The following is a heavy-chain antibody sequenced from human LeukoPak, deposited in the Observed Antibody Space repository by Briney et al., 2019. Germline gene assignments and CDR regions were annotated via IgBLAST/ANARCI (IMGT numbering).Heavy chain of an antibody. V-gene: IGHV1-46*01. D-gene: IGHD3-22*01. CDR3: ARSGYVGGYHDSSGYDYFDY. Sequence: ASVKVSCKGSGYTFTDYYMHWVRQAPGQGLEWMGIINPSGGSTSYAQKFQGRVTMTRDTSTSTVYMELSSLRSEDTAVYYCARSGYVGGYHDSSGYDYFDYWGQGTLVTVSS. J-gene: IGHJ4*02. CDR1: GYTFTDYY. CDR2: INPSGGST.